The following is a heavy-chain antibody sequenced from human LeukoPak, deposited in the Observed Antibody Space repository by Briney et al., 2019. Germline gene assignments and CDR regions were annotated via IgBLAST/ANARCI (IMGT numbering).Heavy chain of an antibody. CDR3: ARADYSSSWSHEYFYMDV. CDR2: IYHSGNT. V-gene: IGHV4-4*02. Sequence: SETLSLTCAASGGSISSSNWWSWVRQPPGKGLEWIGSIYHSGNTYYNPSLKSRVTMPVDTSKNQFSLNLSSVTAADTAVYYCARADYSSSWSHEYFYMDVWGKGTTVTVSS. D-gene: IGHD6-13*01. CDR1: GGSISSSNW. J-gene: IGHJ6*03.